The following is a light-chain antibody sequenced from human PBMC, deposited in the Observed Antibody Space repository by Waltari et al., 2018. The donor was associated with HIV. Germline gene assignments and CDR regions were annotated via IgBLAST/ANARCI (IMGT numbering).Light chain of an antibody. CDR1: DIGNKN. J-gene: IGLJ3*02. CDR3: QVWDSSTVV. CDR2: RDS. V-gene: IGLV3-9*01. Sequence: SYELTQPSSVSVALGQTATITCGGNDIGNKNVHWYQQRSGQAPVLVMYRDSNRPSGISERFSGSNSGTTATLTISGAQAGDEADYFCQVWDSSTVVFGGGTKVTVL.